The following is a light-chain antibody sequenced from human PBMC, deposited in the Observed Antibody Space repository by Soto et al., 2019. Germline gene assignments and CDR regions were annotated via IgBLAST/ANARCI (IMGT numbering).Light chain of an antibody. Sequence: EIVLTQSPGTLYLSPGERATLSCRASQSVSSSYLAWYQLKPGQAPRLLIYGASSRATGIPDRFSGSGSGTVFTLTISRLDPEDFAVYFCQQYGRSPRTFGQGTKVDIK. CDR2: GAS. CDR3: QQYGRSPRT. J-gene: IGKJ1*01. CDR1: QSVSSSY. V-gene: IGKV3-20*01.